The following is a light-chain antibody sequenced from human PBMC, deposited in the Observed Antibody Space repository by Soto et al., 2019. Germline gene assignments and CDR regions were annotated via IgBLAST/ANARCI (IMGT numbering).Light chain of an antibody. CDR3: QQYNSYSWT. V-gene: IGKV1-5*03. CDR1: QTINIL. CDR2: RAS. Sequence: DIQMTQSPSTLSASVGDRVTITCRASQTINILLAWYQQSPGKAPKFLISRASSLESGVPSRFSGSGSGTEFTLTISSLQPDDFATYYCQQYNSYSWTFGQGTKVEIK. J-gene: IGKJ1*01.